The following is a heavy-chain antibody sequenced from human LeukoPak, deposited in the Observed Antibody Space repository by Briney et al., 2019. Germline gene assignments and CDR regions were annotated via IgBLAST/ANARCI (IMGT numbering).Heavy chain of an antibody. CDR3: VRLLEGDYHYDY. Sequence: ASVKVSCKALGYTLSDYYIQWLRQAPGQGLEWVGWIRPNNGGTHSAQKFQGRVSMTKDASINAAYMELNSLTSDDTAVYFCVRLLEGDYHYDYWGQGTLVIVSS. CDR1: GYTLSDYY. CDR2: IRPNNGGT. J-gene: IGHJ4*02. V-gene: IGHV1-2*02. D-gene: IGHD4-17*01.